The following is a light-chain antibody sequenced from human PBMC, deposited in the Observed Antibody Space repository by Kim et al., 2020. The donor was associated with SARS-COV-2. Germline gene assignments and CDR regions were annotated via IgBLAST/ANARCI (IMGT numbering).Light chain of an antibody. V-gene: IGLV4-69*01. J-gene: IGLJ3*02. CDR1: SGHSSYA. Sequence: GASVKLTCTLSSGHSSYAIAWHQQQPEKGPRYLMKLNSDGSHSKGDGSPDRFSGSSSGAERYLTISSLQSEDEADYYCQTWGTGMVFGGGTQLTVL. CDR2: LNSDGSH. CDR3: QTWGTGMV.